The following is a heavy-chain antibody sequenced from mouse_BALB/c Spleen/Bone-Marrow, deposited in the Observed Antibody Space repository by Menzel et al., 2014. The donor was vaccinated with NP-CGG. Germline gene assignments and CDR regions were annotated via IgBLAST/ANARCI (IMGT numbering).Heavy chain of an antibody. CDR3: AGDYYGFSYGFAY. J-gene: IGHJ3*01. Sequence: EVQLQQSGPELVKPGASMKISCKASGYSFTGYTMNWVKQSHGKNLEWIGLINPYNGGTNYNQKFKGKATLTVDKSSSTAYMELLSLTSEDSAVYYCAGDYYGFSYGFAYWGQGTLVTVSA. V-gene: IGHV1-18*01. CDR2: INPYNGGT. D-gene: IGHD1-1*01. CDR1: GYSFTGYT.